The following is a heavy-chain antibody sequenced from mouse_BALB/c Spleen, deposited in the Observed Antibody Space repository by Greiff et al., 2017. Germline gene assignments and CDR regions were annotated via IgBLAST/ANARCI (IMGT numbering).Heavy chain of an antibody. D-gene: IGHD2-12*01. CDR2: IRLKSDNYAT. J-gene: IGHJ2*01. CDR1: GFTFSSYW. V-gene: IGHV6-6*02. CDR3: TTTTGVFDY. Sequence: EVQLQESGGGLVQPGGSMKLSCVASGFTFSSYWMSWVRQSPEKGLEWVAEIRLKSDNYATHYAESVKGKFTISRDDSKSRLYLQMNSLRAEDTGIYYCTTTTGVFDYWGQGTTLTVSS.